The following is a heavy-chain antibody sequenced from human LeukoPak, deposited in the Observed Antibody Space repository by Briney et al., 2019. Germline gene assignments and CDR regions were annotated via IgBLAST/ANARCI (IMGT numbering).Heavy chain of an antibody. D-gene: IGHD3-3*01. V-gene: IGHV4-61*01. J-gene: IGHJ4*02. Sequence: SETLSLTCAVSGGSVSSGSYYWSWIRPPPGKGLEWIGYIYYSGSTNYNPSLKSRVTISVDTSKNQFSLKLSSVTAADTAVYYCAREPYYDFWSGYPLAEYFDYWGQGTLVTVSS. CDR1: GGSVSSGSYY. CDR2: IYYSGST. CDR3: AREPYYDFWSGYPLAEYFDY.